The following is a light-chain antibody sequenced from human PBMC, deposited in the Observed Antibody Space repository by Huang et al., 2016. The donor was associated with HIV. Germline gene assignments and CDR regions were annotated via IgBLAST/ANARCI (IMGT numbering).Light chain of an antibody. CDR1: RSVSTN. V-gene: IGKV3-15*01. CDR3: HQYNNWLLS. J-gene: IGKJ4*01. Sequence: EIVMTQSTATLSVSPGQRVTLSCRANRSVSTNLAWYQQRHGQAPRLLIYGSSTRDPGIPARFSGSGSGTDFSLTISSLQSEDFALYYCHQYNNWLLSFGGGTRV. CDR2: GSS.